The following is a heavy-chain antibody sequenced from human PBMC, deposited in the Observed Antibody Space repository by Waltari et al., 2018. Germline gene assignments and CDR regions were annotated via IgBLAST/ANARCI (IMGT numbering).Heavy chain of an antibody. D-gene: IGHD2-15*01. Sequence: QLQLQESGPGLVKPSETLSLTCSLSGGPISRPTCYWGWIAPPPGKGLEWIGGVSYDANTYYNPSLKSRITISVDTSKNQFSLQLRSVTAADTAIYYWSRPGRVGGGSLMGLDYWGQGTLVTVSS. CDR3: SRPGRVGGGSLMGLDY. CDR1: GGPISRPTCY. CDR2: VSYDANT. V-gene: IGHV4-39*01. J-gene: IGHJ4*02.